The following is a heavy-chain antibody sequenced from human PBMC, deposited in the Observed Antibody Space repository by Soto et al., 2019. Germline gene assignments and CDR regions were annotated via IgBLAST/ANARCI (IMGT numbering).Heavy chain of an antibody. CDR1: GGSISSGGYY. V-gene: IGHV4-31*03. Sequence: SETLSLTCTVSGGSISSGGYYWSWIRQHPGKGLEWIGYIYYSGSTYYNPSLKSRVTISVDTSKNQFSLKLSSVTAADTAVYYCARDHLAVAGYNSWFDPWGQGTLVTVSS. CDR2: IYYSGST. D-gene: IGHD6-19*01. CDR3: ARDHLAVAGYNSWFDP. J-gene: IGHJ5*02.